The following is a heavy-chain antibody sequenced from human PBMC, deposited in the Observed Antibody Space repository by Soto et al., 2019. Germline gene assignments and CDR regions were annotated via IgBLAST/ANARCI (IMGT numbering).Heavy chain of an antibody. CDR3: EKDFSSTGSY. CDR2: ISYDGSNK. Sequence: GGSLRLSCAASGFTFSSYGMHWVRQAPGKGLEWVAVISYDGSNKYYADSVKGRFTISRDNSKSTLYLQMNSLRAEDTAVYYCEKDFSSTGSYWGQGTMVTVSS. CDR1: GFTFSSYG. J-gene: IGHJ4*02. V-gene: IGHV3-30*18.